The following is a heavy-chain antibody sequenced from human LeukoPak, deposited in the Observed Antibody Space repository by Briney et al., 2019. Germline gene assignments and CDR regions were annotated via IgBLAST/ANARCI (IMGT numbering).Heavy chain of an antibody. D-gene: IGHD3-3*01. J-gene: IGHJ4*02. CDR1: GFTFSSYW. Sequence: PGGSLRLSCAASGFTFSSYWMSWVRQAPGKGLERVANIKQDGSEKYYVDSVKGRFTISRDNAKNSLYLQMNSLRAEDTAVYYCARERYDFWSGYYGYWGQGTLVTVSS. CDR3: ARERYDFWSGYYGY. V-gene: IGHV3-7*01. CDR2: IKQDGSEK.